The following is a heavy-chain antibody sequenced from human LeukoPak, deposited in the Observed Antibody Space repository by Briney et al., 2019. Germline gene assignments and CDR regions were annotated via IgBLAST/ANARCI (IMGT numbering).Heavy chain of an antibody. CDR3: ARVYYDSNDVDWFDP. CDR2: IYYSGST. J-gene: IGHJ5*02. D-gene: IGHD3-22*01. CDR1: GGSISSSSYY. Sequence: SETLSLTCTVSGGSISSSSYYWGWIRQPPGKGLEWIGSIYYSGSTYYNPSLKSRVTISVDTSKNQFSLKLSSVTAADTAVYYCARVYYDSNDVDWFDPWGQGTLVTVSS. V-gene: IGHV4-39*07.